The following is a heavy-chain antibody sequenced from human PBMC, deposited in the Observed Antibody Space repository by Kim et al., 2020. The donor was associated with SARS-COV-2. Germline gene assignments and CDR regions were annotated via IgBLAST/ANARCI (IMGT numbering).Heavy chain of an antibody. CDR3: ARDRVYSIDSQGEFDY. CDR2: ISYGGST. J-gene: IGHJ4*02. Sequence: SETLSLTCSVSGGSISSGGYYWGWIRQPPGMGLEWIGSISYGGSTHYNLSLKSRITMSVDTSKNQFSLKLNSVAAVDMAMYYCARDRVYSIDSQGEFDYWGQGTLVTVSA. CDR1: GGSISSGGYY. D-gene: IGHD3-16*01. V-gene: IGHV4-39*07.